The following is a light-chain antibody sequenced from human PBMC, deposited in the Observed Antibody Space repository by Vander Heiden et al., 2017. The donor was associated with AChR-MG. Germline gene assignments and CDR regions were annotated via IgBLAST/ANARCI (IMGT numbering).Light chain of an antibody. CDR1: QCISIY. J-gene: IGKJ3*01. CDR3: QQLNDFPFT. V-gene: IGKV1-9*01. CDR2: GAS. Sequence: DIQLTQPPPLLPASVGDRATLTCRASQCISIYLAWYQQKPGRAPKLLIYGASTLQSGVPSRFSGSGSGTEFTLTISGLQPEDFAAYYCQQLNDFPFTFGPGTKVHIK.